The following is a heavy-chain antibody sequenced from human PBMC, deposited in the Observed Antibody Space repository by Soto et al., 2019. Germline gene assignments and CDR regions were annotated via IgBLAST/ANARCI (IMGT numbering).Heavy chain of an antibody. CDR2: ISAYNGNT. CDR1: GYTFTSYS. Sequence: QVQLVQSGAEVKKPGASVKVSCKASGYTFTSYSISWVRQAPGQGLEWMGWISAYNGNTNYAQKLQGRVTMTTDTSTSTAYMELRSLRSDDTAVYYCARARPAPGYCSSTSCSNYYYYGIDVWGQGTTVTVSS. V-gene: IGHV1-18*01. CDR3: ARARPAPGYCSSTSCSNYYYYGIDV. J-gene: IGHJ6*02. D-gene: IGHD2-2*01.